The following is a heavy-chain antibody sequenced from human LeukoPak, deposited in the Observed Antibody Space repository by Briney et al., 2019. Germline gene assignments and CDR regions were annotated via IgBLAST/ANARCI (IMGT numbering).Heavy chain of an antibody. Sequence: SVKVSCKASGYTFSSYAISWVRQAPGQGLEWMGGIIPIFGTANYAQKFQGRVTITADKSTSTAYMELSSLRSEDTAVYYCARADYDFWSGYLLARYYFDYWGQGTLVTVSS. CDR1: GYTFSSYA. D-gene: IGHD3-3*01. J-gene: IGHJ4*02. CDR2: IIPIFGTA. V-gene: IGHV1-69*06. CDR3: ARADYDFWSGYLLARYYFDY.